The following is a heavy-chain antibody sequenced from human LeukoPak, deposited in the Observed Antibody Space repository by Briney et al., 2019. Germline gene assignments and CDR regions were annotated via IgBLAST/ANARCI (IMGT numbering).Heavy chain of an antibody. V-gene: IGHV3-48*04. CDR2: ISDRSSTI. CDR3: ARVRGPTLKTCYMDV. CDR1: GFTFTEYS. D-gene: IGHD3-10*01. Sequence: GGSLRLSCAAPGFTFTEYSVIWVRPAPGKGLEWVSFFSDISDRSSTIHYADSVKGRFTISRDNAERSVYLQMNSLRADDTAVYYCARVRGPTLKTCYMDVWGTGTTVTVSS. J-gene: IGHJ6*03.